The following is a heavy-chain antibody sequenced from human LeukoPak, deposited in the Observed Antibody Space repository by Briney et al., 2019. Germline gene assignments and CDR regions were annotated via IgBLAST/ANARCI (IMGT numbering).Heavy chain of an antibody. CDR1: GGSISSGGYS. CDR3: ARTDSSGYHDY. D-gene: IGHD3-22*01. CDR2: IYHSGST. V-gene: IGHV4-30-2*01. Sequence: SETLSLTCAVSGGSISSGGYSWSWIRQPPGKGLEWIGYIYHSGSTYYNPSLKSRVTISLDKSKNQFSLKVNSVTAADTAVYYCARTDSSGYHDYWGQGTLVTVSS. J-gene: IGHJ4*02.